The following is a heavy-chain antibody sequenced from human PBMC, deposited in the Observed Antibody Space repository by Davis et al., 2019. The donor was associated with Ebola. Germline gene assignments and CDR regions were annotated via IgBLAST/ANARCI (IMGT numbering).Heavy chain of an antibody. Sequence: GGSLRLSCAASGFTFSSYAMSWVRQAPGKGLEWVSAISGSGGSTYYADSVKGRFTISRDNAKNSLYLQMNSLRAEDTAVYYCARELAAAGTRRSWFDPWGQGTLVTVSS. CDR1: GFTFSSYA. CDR3: ARELAAAGTRRSWFDP. CDR2: ISGSGGST. D-gene: IGHD6-13*01. V-gene: IGHV3-23*01. J-gene: IGHJ5*02.